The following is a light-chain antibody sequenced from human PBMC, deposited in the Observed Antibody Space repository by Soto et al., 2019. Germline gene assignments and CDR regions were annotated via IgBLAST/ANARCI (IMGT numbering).Light chain of an antibody. J-gene: IGLJ1*01. Sequence: QSVLTQPPSASGSPGQSVAISCTGTSSDVGATDYVSWYQQHSGKAPKLLLYEVNKRPSGVPDRFSGSKSGNTASLTVSALQADDEADYYCISHAGASNVLGTGTNLTVL. CDR2: EVN. V-gene: IGLV2-8*01. CDR3: ISHAGASNV. CDR1: SSDVGATDY.